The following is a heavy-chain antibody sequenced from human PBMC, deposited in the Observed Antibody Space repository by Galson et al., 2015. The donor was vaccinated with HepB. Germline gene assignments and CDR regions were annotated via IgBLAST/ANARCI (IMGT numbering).Heavy chain of an antibody. CDR2: ISSSSSCI. V-gene: IGHV3-21*01. Sequence: SLRLSCAASGFTFSSYSMDWVRQAPGKGLEWVSSISSSSSCIYYADSVKGRFTISRDNTKNSLYLQMNSLKAENTAVYYCAPPVDYIAPRDVWGQGTTVTVSS. J-gene: IGHJ6*02. CDR3: APPVDYIAPRDV. CDR1: GFTFSSYS. D-gene: IGHD4/OR15-4a*01.